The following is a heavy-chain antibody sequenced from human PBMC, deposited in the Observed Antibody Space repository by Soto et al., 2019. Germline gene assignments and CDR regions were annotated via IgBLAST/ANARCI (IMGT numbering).Heavy chain of an antibody. CDR1: GFTFSDYY. CDR2: ISSSGSTI. V-gene: IGHV3-11*01. D-gene: IGHD5-12*01. J-gene: IGHJ5*02. Sequence: QVQLVESGGGLVKPGGSLRLSCAASGFTFSDYYMSWIRQAPGKGLEWVSYISSSGSTIYYADSVKGRFNISRDKAKNALYLQMNSLRAEDTAVYYCARDRYSGYDRWFDPWGQGTLVTVSS. CDR3: ARDRYSGYDRWFDP.